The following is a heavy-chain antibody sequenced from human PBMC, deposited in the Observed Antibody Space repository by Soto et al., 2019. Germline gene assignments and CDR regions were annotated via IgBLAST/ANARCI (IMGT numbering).Heavy chain of an antibody. CDR2: IYYGGSI. V-gene: IGHV4-59*01. CDR1: GGSISSGY. Sequence: QVQLQESGPGLVKPSETLSLTCSVSGGSISSGYWTWIRQPPGKGLKWIGYIYYGGSINYNPSLKSRVIISVDTAKNQFSLRLSSVSAADTAVYYCTGAYYDVSGYSLDPWGQGTSVTVSS. J-gene: IGHJ5*02. D-gene: IGHD3-22*01. CDR3: TGAYYDVSGYSLDP.